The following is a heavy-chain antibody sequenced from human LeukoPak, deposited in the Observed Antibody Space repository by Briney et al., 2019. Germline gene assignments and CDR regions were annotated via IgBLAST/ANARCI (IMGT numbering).Heavy chain of an antibody. V-gene: IGHV3-21*01. D-gene: IGHD3-22*01. Sequence: GGSLRLSCAASGFSFSRSSMGWVRQAPGKGLEWVSSITASSTYIYYADSVKGRFTISRDNVEKSVYLQMNSLRAEDTAVYYCAREYYYDENAGNYLGQGTLVTVSS. CDR2: ITASSTYI. CDR3: AREYYYDENAGNY. CDR1: GFSFSRSS. J-gene: IGHJ4*02.